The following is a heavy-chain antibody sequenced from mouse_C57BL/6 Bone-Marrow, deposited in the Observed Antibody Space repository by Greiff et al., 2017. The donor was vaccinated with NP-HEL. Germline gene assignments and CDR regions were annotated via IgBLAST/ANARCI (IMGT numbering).Heavy chain of an antibody. D-gene: IGHD1-1*01. CDR2: ISSGGDYI. CDR3: TRGHYGSSPLAY. V-gene: IGHV5-9-1*02. CDR1: GFTFSSYA. J-gene: IGHJ3*01. Sequence: MLVESGEGLVKPGGSLKLSCAASGFTFSSYAMSWVRQTPEKRLEWVAYISSGGDYIYYADTVKGRFTISRDNARNTLYLQMSSLKSEDTAMYYCTRGHYGSSPLAYWGQETLVTVSA.